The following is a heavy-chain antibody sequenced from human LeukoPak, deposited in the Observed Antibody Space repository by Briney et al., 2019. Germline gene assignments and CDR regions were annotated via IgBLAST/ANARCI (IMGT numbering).Heavy chain of an antibody. D-gene: IGHD6-13*01. CDR2: INPHTGGT. J-gene: IGHJ4*02. V-gene: IGHV1-2*02. Sequence: ASVKVSCKASGYTFTGYYMHWVRQAPGQGLEWMGWINPHTGGTNYAQKFQGRVTMTRDASISTAYMELSRLRSDDTAVYYCARVTGYMVEDYFDYWGQGTLVTVSS. CDR3: ARVTGYMVEDYFDY. CDR1: GYTFTGYY.